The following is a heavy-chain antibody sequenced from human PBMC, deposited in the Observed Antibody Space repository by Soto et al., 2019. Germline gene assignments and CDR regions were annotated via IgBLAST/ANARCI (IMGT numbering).Heavy chain of an antibody. D-gene: IGHD2-15*01. CDR1: GFTFSSYG. CDR2: IWYDGSNK. J-gene: IGHJ6*02. Sequence: GGSLRLSCAASGFTFSSYGMHWVRQAPGKGLEWVAVIWYDGSNKYYADSVKGRFTISRDNSKNTLYLQMNSLRAEDTAVYYCARAQWDIVVVGTLPSYYYGMDVWGQGTTVTISS. V-gene: IGHV3-33*01. CDR3: ARAQWDIVVVGTLPSYYYGMDV.